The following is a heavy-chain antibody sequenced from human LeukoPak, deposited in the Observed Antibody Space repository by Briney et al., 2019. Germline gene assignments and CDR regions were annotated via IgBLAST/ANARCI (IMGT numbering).Heavy chain of an antibody. CDR1: GGSISSSRYY. CDR2: IYYSGST. D-gene: IGHD1-1*01. Sequence: SEPLSLTCTVSGGSISSSRYYWGWIRQPPGKGLEWIGSIYYSGSTYYNPSLKSRVTISVDTSKNQFSLKLSSVTAADTAVYYCAGGDWNDYFDYWGQGTLVTVSS. V-gene: IGHV4-39*01. CDR3: AGGDWNDYFDY. J-gene: IGHJ4*02.